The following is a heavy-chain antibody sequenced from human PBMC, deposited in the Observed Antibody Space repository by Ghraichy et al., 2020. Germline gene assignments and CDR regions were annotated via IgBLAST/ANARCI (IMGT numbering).Heavy chain of an antibody. V-gene: IGHV1-2*02. CDR3: ATLVVVPAARVLTRYYAHAPLDY. J-gene: IGHJ4*02. D-gene: IGHD2-2*01. Sequence: ASVKVSCKASGYTFTGYYMHWVRQAPGQGLEWMGWINPNSGGTNYAQKFQGRVTMTRDTSISTAYMELSRLRSDDTAVYYCATLVVVPAARVLTRYYAHAPLDYWGQGTLVTVSS. CDR2: INPNSGGT. CDR1: GYTFTGYY.